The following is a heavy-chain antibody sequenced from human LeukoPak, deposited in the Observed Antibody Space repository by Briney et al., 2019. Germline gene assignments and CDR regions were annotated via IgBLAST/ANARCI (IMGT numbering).Heavy chain of an antibody. CDR2: ISSSSSYI. J-gene: IGHJ4*02. V-gene: IGHV3-11*06. Sequence: GGSLRLSCAASGFTFSDYYMSWFRQAPGKGLEWVSSISSSSSYIYYADSVKGRFTISRDNAKNSLYLQMNSLRAEDTAVYYCSETDYSSGWYSGWGQGTLVTVSS. CDR3: SETDYSSGWYSG. D-gene: IGHD6-19*01. CDR1: GFTFSDYY.